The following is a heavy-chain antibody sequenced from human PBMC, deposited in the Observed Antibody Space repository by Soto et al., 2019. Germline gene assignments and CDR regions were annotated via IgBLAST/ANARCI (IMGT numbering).Heavy chain of an antibody. CDR3: ARQHNDLWSDSPDFDY. V-gene: IGHV1-18*04. J-gene: IGHJ4*02. CDR2: ITAYNGKT. Sequence: ASVKVSCKASGYTFSNYGVSGVRQAPGQGLEWLGWITAYNGKTNYAHNFEGRVAMTIDTSTSTAYMELRSLRSDDTAVYYCARQHNDLWSDSPDFDYWGQGTLVTVSS. D-gene: IGHD3-3*01. CDR1: GYTFSNYG.